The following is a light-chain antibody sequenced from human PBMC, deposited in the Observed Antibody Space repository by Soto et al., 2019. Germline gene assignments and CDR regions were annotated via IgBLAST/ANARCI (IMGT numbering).Light chain of an antibody. J-gene: IGKJ1*01. Sequence: PGERATLSGRASQSVSSTYLAWYQQKPGQAPRPLISAASSRATGTPDRFSGSGSGTDVTLTISRLEPEDFAVYYCQQYGSSRWTFGQGTKVEIK. CDR3: QQYGSSRWT. V-gene: IGKV3-20*01. CDR1: QSVSSTY. CDR2: AAS.